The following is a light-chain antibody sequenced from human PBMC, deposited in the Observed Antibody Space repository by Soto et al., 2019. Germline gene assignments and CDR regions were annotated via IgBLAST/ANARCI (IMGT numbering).Light chain of an antibody. CDR2: GAS. J-gene: IGKJ3*01. CDR1: QSVSSSY. Sequence: EIVLTQSPGTLSLSPGERATLSCRASQSVSSSYLAWYQQKPGQAPRLLIYGASSRATGIPDRFSGSGSGTDFTLTISRLEPEDXXXXXXXXXXSSPLFAFGPGTKVDIK. V-gene: IGKV3-20*01. CDR3: XXXXSSPLFA.